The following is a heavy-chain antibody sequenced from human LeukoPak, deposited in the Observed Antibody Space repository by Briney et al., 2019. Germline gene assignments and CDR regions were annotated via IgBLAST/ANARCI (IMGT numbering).Heavy chain of an antibody. CDR3: ATDLKKGDSGCFDY. J-gene: IGHJ4*02. V-gene: IGHV7-4-1*02. CDR2: INTNTGNP. Sequence: ATVKVSCKASGYTFTSSALNWVRQAPGQGLEWMGWINTNTGNPTYAQGFTGRFVFSLDTSVSTAYLHISSLEAEDTAIYYCATDLKKGDSGCFDYWGQGTLVTVSS. D-gene: IGHD6-19*01. CDR1: GYTFTSSA.